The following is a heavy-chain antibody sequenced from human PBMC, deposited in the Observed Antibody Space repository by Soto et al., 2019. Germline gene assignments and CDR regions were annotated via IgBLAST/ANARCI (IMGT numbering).Heavy chain of an antibody. CDR2: IFYSGST. CDR1: GASIRSYY. D-gene: IGHD3-9*01. V-gene: IGHV4-59*01. CDR3: ARDLRCCGLDV. Sequence: QVELQQSGPGLVKPSEPLSLPCNVSGASIRSYYWTWMGLAPGKGLEWIGDIFYSGSTNLNPSLRSRLSISIDTSKNKFSLMLNSVTAADTAVYYCARDLRCCGLDVWGQGTTVTVSS. J-gene: IGHJ6*02.